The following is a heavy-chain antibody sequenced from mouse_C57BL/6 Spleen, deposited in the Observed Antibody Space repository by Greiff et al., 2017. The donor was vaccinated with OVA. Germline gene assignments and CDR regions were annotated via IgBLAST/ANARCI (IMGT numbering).Heavy chain of an antibody. J-gene: IGHJ1*03. CDR2: IYPRVGST. V-gene: IGHV1-85*01. CDR3: ARSRDDYSNSRYFDV. D-gene: IGHD2-5*01. Sequence: QVQLQQSGPELVKPGASVKLSCKASGYTFTSYDINWVKQRPGQGLEWIGWIYPRVGSTKYNEKVKGKATLTVDTSSSTAYMELHSLTSEDSAVYFCARSRDDYSNSRYFDVWGTGTTVTVSS. CDR1: GYTFTSYD.